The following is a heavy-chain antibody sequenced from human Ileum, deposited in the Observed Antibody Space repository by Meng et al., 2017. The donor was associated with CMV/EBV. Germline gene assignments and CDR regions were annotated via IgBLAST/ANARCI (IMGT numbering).Heavy chain of an antibody. V-gene: IGHV3-48*04. CDR2: ISSSSSTI. CDR1: GFTFSSYS. J-gene: IGHJ6*02. Sequence: GESLKISCAASGFTFSSYSMNWVRQAPGKGLEWVSYISSSSSTIYYADSVKGRFTISRDNAKNSLYLQMNSLRAEDTAVYYCARESPYYYYYGMDVWGQGTTVTVSS. CDR3: ARESPYYYYYGMDV.